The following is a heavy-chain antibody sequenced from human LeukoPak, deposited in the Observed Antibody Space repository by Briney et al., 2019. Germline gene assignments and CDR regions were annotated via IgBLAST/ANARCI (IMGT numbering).Heavy chain of an antibody. CDR1: GFIFSSYE. CDR3: ARAGQPLDY. Sequence: PGGSLRLSCAASGFIFSSYEMNWVRQAPGKGLEWISYISTRSKSIYYAGSVKGRFTISRDDAKNSLFLQMNSLRAEDTAVYYCARAGQPLDYWGQGTLVTVSS. D-gene: IGHD3-10*01. J-gene: IGHJ4*02. V-gene: IGHV3-48*03. CDR2: ISTRSKSI.